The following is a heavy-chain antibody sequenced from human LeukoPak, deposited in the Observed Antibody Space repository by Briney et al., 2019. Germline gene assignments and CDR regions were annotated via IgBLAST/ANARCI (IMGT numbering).Heavy chain of an antibody. J-gene: IGHJ4*02. V-gene: IGHV3-23*01. D-gene: IGHD3-22*01. CDR3: AKEVYDSSGFIDF. Sequence: SGGSLRLSCAASGFTFSSYAMSWVRQAPGKGLEWVSAVTGSGSSTYYADSVKGQFTISRDNSKKMLYLQMNSLRVEDTAIYYCAKEVYDSSGFIDFWGQGTLVTVSS. CDR2: VTGSGSST. CDR1: GFTFSSYA.